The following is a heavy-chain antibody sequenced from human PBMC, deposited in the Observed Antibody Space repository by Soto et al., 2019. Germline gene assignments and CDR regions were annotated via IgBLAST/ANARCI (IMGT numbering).Heavy chain of an antibody. CDR3: AMVDNYGAAAPQGV. V-gene: IGHV1-18*01. Sequence: QVQLVRSGDEVRKPGSSVKVSCKASGYIFVNYGIAWVRQAPGQGLEWMGWSSPYSGNTHYASKVQGRLTMTTDTXXNTAYMDLGSLTSDDTAVYYCAMVDNYGAAAPQGVWGQGTTVTVSS. CDR1: GYIFVNYG. J-gene: IGHJ6*02. CDR2: SSPYSGNT. D-gene: IGHD4-17*01.